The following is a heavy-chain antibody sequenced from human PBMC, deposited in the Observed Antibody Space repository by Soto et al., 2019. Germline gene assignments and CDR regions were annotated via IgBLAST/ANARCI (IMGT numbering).Heavy chain of an antibody. V-gene: IGHV4-59*01. Sequence: SETLSLTCTVSGGSISTYYWSWIRQPPGKGLEWIGYIYYNGRTNYNPSLESRVTISLDTSKSQFSLKLSSVSAADTAVYYCARDGSGYDFWSGPYFFDYWCPGTLVTVSS. D-gene: IGHD3-3*01. CDR1: GGSISTYY. CDR3: ARDGSGYDFWSGPYFFDY. J-gene: IGHJ4*02. CDR2: IYYNGRT.